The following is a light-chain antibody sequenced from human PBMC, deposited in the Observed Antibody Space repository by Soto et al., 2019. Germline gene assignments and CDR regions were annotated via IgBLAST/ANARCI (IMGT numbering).Light chain of an antibody. Sequence: EIVLTQSQGTLSLSPGERATLSCRANQSISSNLAWYQQKPGQAPRPLIFGASTRATGVPARFSGSGSGTDFTLTISSLQPEDSAIYYCQQYNNWPRWTFGQGTKVDIK. CDR3: QQYNNWPRWT. CDR2: GAS. CDR1: QSISSN. V-gene: IGKV3-15*01. J-gene: IGKJ1*01.